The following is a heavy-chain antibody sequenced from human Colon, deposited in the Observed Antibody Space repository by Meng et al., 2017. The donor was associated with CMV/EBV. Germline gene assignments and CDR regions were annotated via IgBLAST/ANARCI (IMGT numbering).Heavy chain of an antibody. J-gene: IGHJ6*02. CDR2: ITWNSEKI. D-gene: IGHD1-26*01. CDR1: GFTFDDHA. CDR3: AKDVGANFFYGLDV. Sequence: SLKISCAASGFTFDDHAMHWVRQVPGKGPEWVAGITWNSEKIAYGDSVKGRFIVSRDNAKTALYLQMNSLRAEDTALYYCAKDVGANFFYGLDVWGQGNPGHRLL. V-gene: IGHV3-9*01.